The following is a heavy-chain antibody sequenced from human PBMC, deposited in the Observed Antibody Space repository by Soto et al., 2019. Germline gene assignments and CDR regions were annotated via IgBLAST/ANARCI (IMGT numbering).Heavy chain of an antibody. CDR3: ARGGTFAYDTSGYSVY. CDR2: INPKSGGT. V-gene: IGHV1-2*02. CDR1: GYTVTSYY. J-gene: IGHJ4*02. D-gene: IGHD3-22*01. Sequence: QVQLVQSGAEVREPGASVKVSCKASGYTVTSYYIHWVRQAPGQGFEWIGIINPKSGGTLYAQKFQGRVTMTRDTSISTAYMELSRLRSDDTAVYYCARGGTFAYDTSGYSVYWGQGTLVTVSS.